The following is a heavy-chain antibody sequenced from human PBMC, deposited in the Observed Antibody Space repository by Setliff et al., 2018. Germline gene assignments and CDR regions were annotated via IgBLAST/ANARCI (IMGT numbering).Heavy chain of an antibody. CDR2: IYYSGST. CDR3: ARDPGWFGELLGYFDY. Sequence: ASETLSLTCTVSGGSISSYYWSWIRQPPGKRLEWIGYIYYSGSTNYNPSLESRVSISVDASKNQFSLKLTSVTAADTAVYYCARDPGWFGELLGYFDYWGQGTLVTVSS. V-gene: IGHV4-59*01. D-gene: IGHD3-10*01. CDR1: GGSISSYY. J-gene: IGHJ4*02.